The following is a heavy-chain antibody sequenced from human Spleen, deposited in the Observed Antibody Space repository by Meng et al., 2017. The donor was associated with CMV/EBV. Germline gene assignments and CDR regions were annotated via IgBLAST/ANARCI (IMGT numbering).Heavy chain of an antibody. V-gene: IGHV3-20*04. CDR3: TKEKGYCSKTSCFLGGGLDV. J-gene: IGHJ6*02. CDR2: INWNGADM. CDR1: GFSFEDHG. Sequence: GESLKISCAASGFSFEDHGMSWVRQAPGKGLEWISGINWNGADMGYADSVRGRFTISRDNSKNTLYLQMTSLRADDTALYYCTKEKGYCSKTSCFLGGGLDVWGQGTTVTVSS. D-gene: IGHD2-2*01.